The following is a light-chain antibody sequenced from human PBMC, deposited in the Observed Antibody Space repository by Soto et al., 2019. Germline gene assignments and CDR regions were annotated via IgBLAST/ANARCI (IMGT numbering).Light chain of an antibody. CDR1: SSDVGGYNY. V-gene: IGLV2-14*01. CDR3: SSYTSSSSYV. CDR2: DVS. J-gene: IGLJ1*01. Sequence: SVLTRPASVSGSRGQSITISCTGTSSDVGGYNYVSWYQQHPGKAPKLMIYDVSNRPSGVSNRFSGSKSGNTASLTISGLQAEDEADYYCSSYTSSSSYVFGTGTKVTVL.